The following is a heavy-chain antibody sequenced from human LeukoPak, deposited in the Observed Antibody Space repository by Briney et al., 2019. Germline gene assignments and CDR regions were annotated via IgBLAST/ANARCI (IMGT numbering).Heavy chain of an antibody. CDR3: ARLRGATVAHNWFDP. J-gene: IGHJ5*02. CDR1: GFTFSSYA. V-gene: IGHV4-34*01. D-gene: IGHD6-19*01. Sequence: PGGSLRLSCAASGFTFSSYAMSWVHQAPGKGLEWIGEMNHSGSANYNPSLKSRVTISVDTSKNQCSLRLSSVTAADTAVYYCARLRGATVAHNWFDPWGQGTLVTVSS. CDR2: MNHSGSA.